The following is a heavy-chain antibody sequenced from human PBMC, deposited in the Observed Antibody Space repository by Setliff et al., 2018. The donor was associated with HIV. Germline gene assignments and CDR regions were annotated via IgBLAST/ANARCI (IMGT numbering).Heavy chain of an antibody. CDR3: SIYSGGWHRSFDY. D-gene: IGHD2-15*01. CDR1: GYTFTSYY. J-gene: IGHJ4*02. Sequence: ASVKVSCKASGYTFTSYYIHWVRQAPGQGLEWMGRINPSGGSTSYAQKFQGRVTMPRDTSTSTVYMELSSLRSEDAAMYYCSIYSGGWHRSFDYWGQGTLVTVSS. V-gene: IGHV1-46*01. CDR2: INPSGGST.